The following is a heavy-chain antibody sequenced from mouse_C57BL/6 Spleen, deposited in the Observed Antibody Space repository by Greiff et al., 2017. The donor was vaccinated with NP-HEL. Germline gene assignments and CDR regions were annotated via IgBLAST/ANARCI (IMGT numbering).Heavy chain of an antibody. CDR2: IRSKSNNYAT. CDR3: VRHSIYYGSSYAMDY. D-gene: IGHD1-1*01. Sequence: EVKLVESGGGLVQPKGSLKLSCAASGFSFNTYAMNWVRQAPGKGLEWVARIRSKSNNYATYYADSVKDRFTISRDDSESMLYLQMNNLKTEDTAMYYCVRHSIYYGSSYAMDYWGQGTSVTVSS. J-gene: IGHJ4*01. V-gene: IGHV10-1*01. CDR1: GFSFNTYA.